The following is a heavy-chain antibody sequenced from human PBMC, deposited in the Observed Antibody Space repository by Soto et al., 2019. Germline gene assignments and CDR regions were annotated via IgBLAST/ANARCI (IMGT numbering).Heavy chain of an antibody. Sequence: ASVKVSCKTSGGTFSNDIITWVRQAPGQGLEWMGRIIPLLDIANYAQKFQGRVTITADKSTSTAYMELNSLRSEDTAVYYCARDSPFGSTFSGYDAIDYWGQGTLVTVSS. V-gene: IGHV1-69*04. J-gene: IGHJ4*02. D-gene: IGHD5-12*01. CDR2: IIPLLDIA. CDR3: ARDSPFGSTFSGYDAIDY. CDR1: GGTFSNDI.